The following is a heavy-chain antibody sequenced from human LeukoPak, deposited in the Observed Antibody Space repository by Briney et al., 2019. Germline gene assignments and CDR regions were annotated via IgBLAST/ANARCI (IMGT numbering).Heavy chain of an antibody. CDR1: GLPFSNAW. CDR3: TADSGLGWFDP. J-gene: IGHJ5*02. Sequence: PGGSLRLSCAASGLPFSNAWMSWVRQAPGKGLEWVGRIKTEGEKREYAAPVKGRFIISRDDSEKTLYLQMNSLKTEDTAMYYCTADSGLGWFDPWGQGTLVTVSS. CDR2: IKTEGEKR. D-gene: IGHD7-27*01. V-gene: IGHV3-15*01.